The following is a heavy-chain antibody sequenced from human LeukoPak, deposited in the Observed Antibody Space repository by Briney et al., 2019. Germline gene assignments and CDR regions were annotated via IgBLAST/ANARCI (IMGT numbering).Heavy chain of an antibody. J-gene: IGHJ4*02. CDR3: ARLGNYYYSSGYFDY. V-gene: IGHV4-4*07. CDR1: GGSISSYY. CDR2: IYTSGST. Sequence: SETLSLTCTVSGGSISSYYWSWIRQPAGKGLEWIGRIYTSGSTNYNPSLKSRVTMSVDTSKNQFSLKLSPVTAADTAVCYCARLGNYYYSSGYFDYWGQGTLVTVSS. D-gene: IGHD3-22*01.